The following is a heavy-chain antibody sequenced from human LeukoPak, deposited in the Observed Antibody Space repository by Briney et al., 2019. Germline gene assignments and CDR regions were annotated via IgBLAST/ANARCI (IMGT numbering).Heavy chain of an antibody. J-gene: IGHJ5*02. D-gene: IGHD3-10*01. CDR2: MNPNSGNT. CDR3: ASSGSGHGEYP. V-gene: IGHV1-8*02. Sequence: ASVKVSCKASGGTFSSYAINWVRQATGQGLEWMGWMNPNSGNTGYAQKFQGRVTMTRNTSISTAYMELSSLRSEDTAVYYCASSGSGHGEYPWGQGTLVTVSS. CDR1: GGTFSSYA.